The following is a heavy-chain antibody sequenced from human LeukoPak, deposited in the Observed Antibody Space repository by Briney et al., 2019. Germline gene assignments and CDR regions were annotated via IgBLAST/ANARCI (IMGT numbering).Heavy chain of an antibody. D-gene: IGHD2-2*01. CDR2: IRYDGSNK. V-gene: IGHV3-30*02. Sequence: GGSLRLSCAASGFTFSSYGMHWVRQAPGKGLEWVAFIRYDGSNKYYADSVKGRFTISRDNSKNTLYLQMNSLRAEDTAVYYCAKDRRVIVVVPAAFPAFDIWGQGTMVTVSS. CDR3: AKDRRVIVVVPAAFPAFDI. CDR1: GFTFSSYG. J-gene: IGHJ3*02.